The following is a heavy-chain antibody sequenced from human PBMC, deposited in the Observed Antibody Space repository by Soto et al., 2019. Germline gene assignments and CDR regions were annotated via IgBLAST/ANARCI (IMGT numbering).Heavy chain of an antibody. V-gene: IGHV1-3*05. Sequence: QVQLVQSGGEERKPGASVRLSCEASGYTFTAYALHWLRQPPGQSLEWMAWINPGNGNTKYSLKFLGRVSITKDTSATTAYLELGSLKSEDTAVYYCARSAISPYGGLIGPFDYWGQGDLVTVSS. J-gene: IGHJ4*02. CDR1: GYTFTAYA. D-gene: IGHD3-16*02. CDR2: INPGNGNT. CDR3: ARSAISPYGGLIGPFDY.